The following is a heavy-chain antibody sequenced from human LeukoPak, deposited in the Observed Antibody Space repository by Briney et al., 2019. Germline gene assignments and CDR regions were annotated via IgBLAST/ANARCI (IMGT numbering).Heavy chain of an antibody. V-gene: IGHV4-4*07. CDR3: ARDRYTWHDRDWFDS. CDR1: GDSISTSY. J-gene: IGHJ5*01. D-gene: IGHD1-20*01. CDR2: IFASGET. Sequence: PSETLSLTCTVSGDSISTSYWSWIRQPAGKRMEWIGRIFASGETNYNPSLESRVIMSRDTSNNQFFLSLTSVTAADTPVYYCARDRYTWHDRDWFDSWGQGTLVTVSS.